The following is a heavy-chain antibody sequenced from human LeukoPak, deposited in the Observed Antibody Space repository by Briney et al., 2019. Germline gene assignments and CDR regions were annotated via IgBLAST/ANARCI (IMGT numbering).Heavy chain of an antibody. CDR3: ARDGGFGGPGGDNWFDS. Sequence: GGSLRLACAASGFTVSAKYMRWVRQGPGKRLDWISSIYSDGGTNYADSVKGRFTISRDNSKNTLYLQMNSLRPEDTAVYYCARDGGFGGPGGDNWFDSWGQGALVTVSS. CDR1: GFTVSAKY. V-gene: IGHV3-66*02. D-gene: IGHD3-16*01. J-gene: IGHJ5*01. CDR2: IYSDGGT.